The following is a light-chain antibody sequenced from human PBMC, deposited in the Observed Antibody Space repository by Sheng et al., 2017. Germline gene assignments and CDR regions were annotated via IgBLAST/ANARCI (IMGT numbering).Light chain of an antibody. CDR2: EVT. V-gene: IGLV2-8*01. CDR3: SSYAGNNSLL. J-gene: IGLJ2*01. CDR1: SSDVGAYDY. Sequence: QSALTQPPSASGSPGQSVTIACTGTSSDVGAYDYVSWYQQHPGNVPRLIIYEVTKRPSGVPDRFSGSKSGNTASLTVSGLQAEDEADYYCSSYAGNNSLLFGGGTKLTVL.